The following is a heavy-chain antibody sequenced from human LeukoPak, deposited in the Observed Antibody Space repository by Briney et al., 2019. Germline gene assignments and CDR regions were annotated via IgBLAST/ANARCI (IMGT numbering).Heavy chain of an antibody. D-gene: IGHD6-19*01. J-gene: IGHJ6*04. CDR2: IKSKTDGGTT. Sequence: SGGSLRLSCAASGFTFSNAWMSWVRQAPGKGLEWVGRIKSKTDGGTTDYAAPVKGRFTISRDDSKNTLYLQMNSLKTEDTAVYYCTTENPAGCYYGMDVWGKGTTVTVSS. CDR3: TTENPAGCYYGMDV. CDR1: GFTFSNAW. V-gene: IGHV3-15*01.